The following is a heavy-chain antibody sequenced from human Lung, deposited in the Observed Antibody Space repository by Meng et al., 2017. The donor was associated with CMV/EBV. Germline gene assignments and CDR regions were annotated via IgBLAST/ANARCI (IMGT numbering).Heavy chain of an antibody. CDR2: IYPGDSDT. CDR1: GYSFTSYW. CDR3: ARQIGNAAHDAFDI. Sequence: EXXKISXKGSGYSFTSYWIGWVRQMPGKGLEWMGIIYPGDSDTRYSPSFQGQVTISADKSISTAYLQWSSLTASDTAMYYCARQIGNAAHDAFDIWGQGXMVTVSS. D-gene: IGHD2-15*01. J-gene: IGHJ3*02. V-gene: IGHV5-51*01.